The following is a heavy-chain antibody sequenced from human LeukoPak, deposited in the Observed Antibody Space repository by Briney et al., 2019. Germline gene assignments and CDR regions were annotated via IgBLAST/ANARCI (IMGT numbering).Heavy chain of an antibody. V-gene: IGHV4-34*01. J-gene: IGHJ3*02. CDR1: GGSLSGYY. CDR3: ARKDFHGAFDI. Sequence: SETLSLTCAVYGGSLSGYYWTWIRQSPGKGLEWIGQINHSGSTNYNPSLKSRVTISVDTSKNQFSLKLSSVTAADTAVYYCARKDFHGAFDIWGQGTMVTVSS. CDR2: INHSGST.